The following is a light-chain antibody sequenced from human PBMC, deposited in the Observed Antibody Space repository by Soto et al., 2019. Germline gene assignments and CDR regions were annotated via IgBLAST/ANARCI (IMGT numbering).Light chain of an antibody. CDR2: AAS. V-gene: IGKV3-20*01. CDR1: QSVSSSN. CDR3: QQYGTSSPYT. Sequence: EIVLTQSPVTLSLSPGERATLSCRASQSVSSSNLAWYQEKPGQAPRLLIYAASSRATGIPDRFSGSGSGADFTLTLSRLEPEDFAVYYCQQYGTSSPYTFGQGTKVEIK. J-gene: IGKJ2*01.